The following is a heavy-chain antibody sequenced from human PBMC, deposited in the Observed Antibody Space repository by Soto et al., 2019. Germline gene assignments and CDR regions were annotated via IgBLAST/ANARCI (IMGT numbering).Heavy chain of an antibody. CDR1: GYTFTSYA. V-gene: IGHV1-3*01. D-gene: IGHD6-19*01. Sequence: ASVKVSCKASGYTFTSYAMHWVRQAPGQRLEWMGCINAGNGNTKYSQKFQGRVTITRDTSASTAYMELSSLRSEDTAVYYCASSGIAVDGSSPLFDPWGQGTLVTVSS. CDR3: ASSGIAVDGSSPLFDP. J-gene: IGHJ5*02. CDR2: INAGNGNT.